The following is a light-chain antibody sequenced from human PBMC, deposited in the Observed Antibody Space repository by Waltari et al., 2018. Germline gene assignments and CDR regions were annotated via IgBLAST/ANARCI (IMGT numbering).Light chain of an antibody. Sequence: EIVLTQSPGTLSLSPGERATLSCRASQSVSRSLAWYQQKPGQAPRLLLHGASSRATGVPDRFSGSGSGTDFSLTISRLEPEDFAVYYCQHYVRLPVSFGQGTKVEIK. CDR2: GAS. CDR1: QSVSRS. J-gene: IGKJ1*01. CDR3: QHYVRLPVS. V-gene: IGKV3-20*01.